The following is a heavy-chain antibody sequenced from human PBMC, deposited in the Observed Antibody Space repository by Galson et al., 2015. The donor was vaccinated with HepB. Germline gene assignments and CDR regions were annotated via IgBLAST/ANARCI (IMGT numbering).Heavy chain of an antibody. CDR1: GYTFTSYA. J-gene: IGHJ5*02. Sequence: VKVSCKASGYTFTSYAMHWVRQAPGQRLEWMGWINAGNGNTKYSQKFQGRVTITRDTSARTAYMELNGLRSEDTGIYYCARGGLTDNWFDPWGQGTLVTVSS. D-gene: IGHD1-14*01. CDR2: INAGNGNT. V-gene: IGHV1-3*01. CDR3: ARGGLTDNWFDP.